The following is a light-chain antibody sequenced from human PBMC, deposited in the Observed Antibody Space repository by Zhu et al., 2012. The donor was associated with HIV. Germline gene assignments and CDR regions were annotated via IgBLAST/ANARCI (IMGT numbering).Light chain of an antibody. V-gene: IGKV3-20*01. CDR1: QSVSSTY. CDR3: QQYGSSPHT. J-gene: IGKJ2*01. CDR2: GAS. Sequence: NVLTQSPGTLSLSPGERATLSCRASQSVSSTYLAWYQQKPGQAPRLLIYGASNRATGIPDRFSDSGSETEFTLTISRLEPEDFAVYFCQQYGSSPHTFGLGDQSWRSN.